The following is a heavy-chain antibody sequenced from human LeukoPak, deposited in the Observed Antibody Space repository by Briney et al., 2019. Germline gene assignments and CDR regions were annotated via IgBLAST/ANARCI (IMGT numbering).Heavy chain of an antibody. Sequence: SETLSLTCTVSGGSITSTNYYWGWIRQPPGKGLEWIGSIYFNGRTYYNPPLMSRVTISVDTSKNQFSLKLSSVTAADTAVYYCARRRGGDYGMYYYYYMDVWGKGTTVTVSS. CDR3: ARRRGGDYGMYYYYYMDV. J-gene: IGHJ6*03. V-gene: IGHV4-39*07. CDR1: GGSITSTNYY. D-gene: IGHD4-17*01. CDR2: IYFNGRT.